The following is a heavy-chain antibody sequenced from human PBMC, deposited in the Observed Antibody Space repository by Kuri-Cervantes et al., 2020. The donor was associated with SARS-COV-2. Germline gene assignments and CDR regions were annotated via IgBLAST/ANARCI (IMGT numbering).Heavy chain of an antibody. D-gene: IGHD3-16*01. CDR2: ISGSGGST. V-gene: IGHV3-23*01. CDR3: AKMGDNHSKGDYGNEV. J-gene: IGHJ6*02. CDR1: GFTFSSYA. Sequence: GGSLRLSCAASGFTFSSYAMSWVRQAPGKGLEWVSAISGSGGSTYYADSVKGRFTISRDNSKNTLYLQMNSLRAEDTAVYYCAKMGDNHSKGDYGNEVWGQGITVTVSS.